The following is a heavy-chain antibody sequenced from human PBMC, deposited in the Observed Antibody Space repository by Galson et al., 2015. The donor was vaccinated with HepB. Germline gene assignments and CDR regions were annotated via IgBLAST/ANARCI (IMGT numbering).Heavy chain of an antibody. Sequence: SLRPSCAASEFSVSNNYMTWVRQAPGKGLEWVSIIYSGGRTYYTDSVKGRFTISRDNSKNTLYLHMNSLRAEDTAVYYCARALGMWSRGYYYGYFDYWGQGTLVTVSS. CDR2: IYSGGRT. D-gene: IGHD3-22*01. CDR1: EFSVSNNY. V-gene: IGHV3-66*01. CDR3: ARALGMWSRGYYYGYFDY. J-gene: IGHJ4*02.